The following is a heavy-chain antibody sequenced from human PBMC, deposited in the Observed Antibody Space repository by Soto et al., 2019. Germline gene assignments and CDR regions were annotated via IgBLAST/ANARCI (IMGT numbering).Heavy chain of an antibody. Sequence: QVQLVQSGAEVKKPGSSVKVSCKASGGTFSSYSINWERQAPGQGLEWMGELIPVFGTANYGHKFQGRVTITADESTSRAYVELSSLRSEDTAVYYCARDGGRHSGGIDYWGQGTLVTVSS. CDR1: GGTFSSYS. CDR3: ARDGGRHSGGIDY. V-gene: IGHV1-69*01. CDR2: LIPVFGTA. D-gene: IGHD1-26*01. J-gene: IGHJ4*02.